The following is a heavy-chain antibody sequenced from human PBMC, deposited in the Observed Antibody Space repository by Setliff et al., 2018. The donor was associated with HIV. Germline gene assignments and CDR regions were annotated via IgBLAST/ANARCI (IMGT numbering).Heavy chain of an antibody. CDR1: GFSISGRYY. D-gene: IGHD3-22*01. J-gene: IGHJ4*02. CDR3: ARDVLDLVISVYGF. V-gene: IGHV4-38-2*02. CDR2: IYHTGSS. Sequence: PSETLSLTCDVSGFSISGRYYWGWIRQSPGKGLEWIGNIYHTGSSYYNPSLNDRATISLDTSKNQFSLKLNSVTAADTAVYYCARDVLDLVISVYGFWGQGILVTVSS.